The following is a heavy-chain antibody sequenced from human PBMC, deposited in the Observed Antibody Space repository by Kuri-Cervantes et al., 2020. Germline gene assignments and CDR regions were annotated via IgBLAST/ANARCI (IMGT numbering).Heavy chain of an antibody. Sequence: KVSCKGSGYSFTSYWIGWVRQMPGKGLEWMGIIYPGDSDTRYSPCFQGQVTISADKSISTAYLQWSSLKALDTAMYYCARGGCSGGSCYSFFYYWGQGTLVTVSS. V-gene: IGHV5-51*01. CDR2: IYPGDSDT. D-gene: IGHD2-15*01. CDR1: GYSFTSYW. CDR3: ARGGCSGGSCYSFFYY. J-gene: IGHJ4*02.